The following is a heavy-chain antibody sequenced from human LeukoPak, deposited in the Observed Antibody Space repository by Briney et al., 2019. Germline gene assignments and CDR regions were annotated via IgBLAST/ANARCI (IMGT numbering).Heavy chain of an antibody. Sequence: PGGSLRLSCAASGFTFDDYAMHWVRQAPGKGLEWVSGISWNSGSIGYADSVKGRFTISRDNAKNSLYLQMNSLRAEDTALYYCAKDLSSGYFYFDYWGQGTLVTVSS. CDR2: ISWNSGSI. D-gene: IGHD3-22*01. CDR1: GFTFDDYA. J-gene: IGHJ4*02. CDR3: AKDLSSGYFYFDY. V-gene: IGHV3-9*01.